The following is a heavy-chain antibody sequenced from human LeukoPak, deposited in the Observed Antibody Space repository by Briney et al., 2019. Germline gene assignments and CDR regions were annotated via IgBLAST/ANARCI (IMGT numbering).Heavy chain of an antibody. D-gene: IGHD3-16*02. CDR3: AKEVLITFGGVIVIGGMDV. CDR1: GFTFSSYG. J-gene: IGHJ6*02. CDR2: ISDEGSNK. Sequence: GGSLRLSCAASGFTFSSYGMHWVRQAPGKGLEWVAIISDEGSNKNYADSVKGRFTISRDNSKNTLYLQMNSLRAEDTAVYYCAKEVLITFGGVIVIGGMDVWGQGTTVTVCS. V-gene: IGHV3-30*18.